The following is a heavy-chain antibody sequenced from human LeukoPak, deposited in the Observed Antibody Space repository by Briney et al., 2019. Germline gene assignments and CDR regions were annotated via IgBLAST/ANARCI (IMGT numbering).Heavy chain of an antibody. J-gene: IGHJ3*02. V-gene: IGHV3-7*01. Sequence: GGSLRLSCAASGFIFSNYWMSWVRQAPGKGLEWVANIKQDGSEKHYVDSVKGRFTISRDNAKNSLYLQMYSLRVEDTAVYFCARVRYRSDAFDIWGQGTMVTVSS. CDR3: ARVRYRSDAFDI. CDR2: IKQDGSEK. CDR1: GFIFSNYW. D-gene: IGHD1-26*01.